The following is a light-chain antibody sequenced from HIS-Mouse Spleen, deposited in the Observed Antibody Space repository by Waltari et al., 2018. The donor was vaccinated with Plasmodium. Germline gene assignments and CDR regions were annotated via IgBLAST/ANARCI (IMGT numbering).Light chain of an antibody. CDR1: SLPTQS. CDR2: EDS. CDR3: YSTDSSGNHRV. J-gene: IGLJ3*02. V-gene: IGLV3-10*01. Sequence: SYELTQPPSVSVSSGQTTRITCCGASLPTQSSTWYQQKSCQAPVLVIYEDSKRPSRIPERFSGSSSGTMATLTISGAQVEDEADYYCYSTDSSGNHRVFGGGTKLTVL.